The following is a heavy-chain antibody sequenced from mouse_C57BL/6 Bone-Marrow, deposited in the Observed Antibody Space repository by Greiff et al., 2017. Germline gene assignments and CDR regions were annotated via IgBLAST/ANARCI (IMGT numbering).Heavy chain of an antibody. V-gene: IGHV1-15*01. CDR1: GYTFTDYE. D-gene: IGHD2-2*01. CDR3: TRWLPFYAMDY. J-gene: IGHJ4*01. Sequence: QLKQSGAELVRPGASVTLSCKASGYTFTDYEMHWVKQTPVHGLEWIGAIDPETGGTAYNQKFKGKAILTADKSSSTAYMELRSLTSEDSAVYYCTRWLPFYAMDYWGQGTSVTVSS. CDR2: IDPETGGT.